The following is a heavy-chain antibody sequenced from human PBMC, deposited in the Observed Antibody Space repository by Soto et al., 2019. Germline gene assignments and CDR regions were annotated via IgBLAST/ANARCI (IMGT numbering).Heavy chain of an antibody. Sequence: PGGSLRLSCAASGFTFSPFWMHWVRQAPGKGLVWVSHINGDASTIVYADSVKGRFTVSRDNAKNTLYLEMTSLRAEDTAVYYCAKGGRQWLVTSDFNYWGQGALVTVSS. J-gene: IGHJ4*02. V-gene: IGHV3-74*01. CDR3: AKGGRQWLVTSDFNY. D-gene: IGHD6-19*01. CDR2: INGDASTI. CDR1: GFTFSPFW.